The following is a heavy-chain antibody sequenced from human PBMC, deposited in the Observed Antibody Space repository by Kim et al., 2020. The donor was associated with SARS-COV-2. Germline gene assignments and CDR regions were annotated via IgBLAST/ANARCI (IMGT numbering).Heavy chain of an antibody. J-gene: IGHJ3*02. V-gene: IGHV3-9*01. D-gene: IGHD3-9*01. Sequence: DTVKGRFTISRDNGKNCLLLQMNSLRAEDTALYYGARGVRYFDPPHAFDIWGQGTMVTVSS. CDR3: ARGVRYFDPPHAFDI.